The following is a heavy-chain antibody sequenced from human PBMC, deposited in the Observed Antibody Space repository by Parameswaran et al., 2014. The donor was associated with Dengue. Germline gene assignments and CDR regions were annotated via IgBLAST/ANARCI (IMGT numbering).Heavy chain of an antibody. V-gene: IGHV4-34*01. CDR3: ARGVCGHGSSYDCFVYYYMDV. CDR2: INQNGRT. Sequence: WIRQPPGKGLEWIAEINQNGRTNYNPSLESRLTISVDTSRNQFSLRLSSVTAADTAVYYCARGVCGHGSSYDCFVYYYMDVWGQGTTVTVSS. D-gene: IGHD2-21*01. J-gene: IGHJ6*03.